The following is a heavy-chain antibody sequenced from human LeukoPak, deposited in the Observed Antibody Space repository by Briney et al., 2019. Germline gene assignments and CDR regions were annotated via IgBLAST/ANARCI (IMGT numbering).Heavy chain of an antibody. V-gene: IGHV4-38-2*02. Sequence: SETLSLTCTVSGYSISSGYYWGWIRQPPGKGLEWIGSIYHSGSAYYNPSLKSRVTISVDKSKNQFSLKLSSVTAADTAVYYCARGRLLDFDYWGQGTLVTVSS. CDR3: ARGRLLDFDY. CDR1: GYSISSGYY. D-gene: IGHD2-8*02. CDR2: IYHSGSA. J-gene: IGHJ4*02.